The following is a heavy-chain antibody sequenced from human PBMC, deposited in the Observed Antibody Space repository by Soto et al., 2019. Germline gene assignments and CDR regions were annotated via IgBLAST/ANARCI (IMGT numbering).Heavy chain of an antibody. Sequence: QVQLVQSGPEVKNPGASVKVSCKGSGYTCSNYGVTWVRQAPGQGLERLGWVSAYNRNTDYAQKFEDRATMTIDTSTNTAYLELRGLTPDDTAVYYCARERRWEPLLYWGQGTL. CDR2: VSAYNRNT. D-gene: IGHD1-26*01. V-gene: IGHV1-18*01. CDR3: ARERRWEPLLY. CDR1: GYTCSNYG. J-gene: IGHJ4*01.